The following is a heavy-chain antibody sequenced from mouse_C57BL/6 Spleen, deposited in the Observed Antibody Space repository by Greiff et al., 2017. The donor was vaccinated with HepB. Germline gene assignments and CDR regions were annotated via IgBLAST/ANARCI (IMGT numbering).Heavy chain of an antibody. Sequence: VQLQQPGAELVKPGASVKLSCKASGYTFTSYWMHWVKQRPGQGLEWIGMIHPNSGSTNYNEKFKSKATLTVDKSSSTAYMQLSSLTSEDSAVYYCASPVTTVVDAWFAYWGQGTLVTVSA. V-gene: IGHV1-64*01. D-gene: IGHD1-1*01. CDR1: GYTFTSYW. CDR3: ASPVTTVVDAWFAY. CDR2: IHPNSGST. J-gene: IGHJ3*01.